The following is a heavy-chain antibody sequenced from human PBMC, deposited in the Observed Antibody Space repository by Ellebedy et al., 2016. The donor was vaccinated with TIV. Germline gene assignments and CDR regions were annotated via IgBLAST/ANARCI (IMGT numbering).Heavy chain of an antibody. J-gene: IGHJ3*02. V-gene: IGHV4-59*01. CDR1: GGSISSYY. Sequence: MPSETLSLTCTVSGGSISSYYWSWIRQPPGKGLEWIGYTPYSGSTNYNPSLKSRVTISVDTSKNQFSLRLSSVTAADTAVYYCARVVWQQPVSYAFDIWGQGTMVTVSS. D-gene: IGHD6-13*01. CDR3: ARVVWQQPVSYAFDI. CDR2: TPYSGST.